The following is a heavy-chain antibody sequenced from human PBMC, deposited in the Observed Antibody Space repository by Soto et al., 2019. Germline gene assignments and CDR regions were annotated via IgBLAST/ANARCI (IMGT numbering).Heavy chain of an antibody. V-gene: IGHV3-30*18. CDR3: AKDQVERRNYYYYGMDV. Sequence: GGSLRLSCAASGFTFSSYGMHWVRQAPGKGLEWVAVISYDGSNKYYADSVKGRFTISRDNSKNTLYLQMNSLRAEDTAVYYCAKDQVERRNYYYYGMDVWGQGTTVTVSS. J-gene: IGHJ6*02. CDR2: ISYDGSNK. CDR1: GFTFSSYG.